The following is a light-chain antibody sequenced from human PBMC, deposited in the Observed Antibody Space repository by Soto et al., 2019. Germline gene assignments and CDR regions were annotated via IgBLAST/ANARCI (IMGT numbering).Light chain of an antibody. CDR2: VAS. CDR1: QDIGIN. CDR3: LQHNAYPWT. J-gene: IGKJ1*01. Sequence: DIQMTQSPSSLSASVGDRVTMTCRASQDIGINLGWFQQKPGKAPTRLIYVASSLQSGVPSRFSGSGSGTEFTLTNSSLQPEDFASYFCLQHNAYPWTFGQGTKVEV. V-gene: IGKV1-17*01.